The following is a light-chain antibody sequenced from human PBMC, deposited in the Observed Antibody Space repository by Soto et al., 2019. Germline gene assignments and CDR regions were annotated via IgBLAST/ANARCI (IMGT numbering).Light chain of an antibody. CDR1: SSDVGAYNY. Sequence: QSALTQPRSVSGSPGQSVSISCTGTSSDVGAYNYVSWYQQHPGKAPKLIIYDVSKWPSGVPDRFSGAKSGNTASLTISGLQAEDEADYYCCSYAGNYIWVFGGGTQLTVL. J-gene: IGLJ3*02. CDR2: DVS. CDR3: CSYAGNYIWV. V-gene: IGLV2-11*01.